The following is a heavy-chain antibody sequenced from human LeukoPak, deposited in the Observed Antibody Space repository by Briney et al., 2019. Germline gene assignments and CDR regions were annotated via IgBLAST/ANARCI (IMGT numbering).Heavy chain of an antibody. J-gene: IGHJ4*02. Sequence: GRSLRLSCAASGFTFSSYAMHWVRQAPGKGLEWVAVISYDGSNKYYADPVKGRFTISRDNSKNTLYLQMNSLRAEDTAVYYCARVSSGWYYFDYWGQGTLVTVSS. CDR2: ISYDGSNK. CDR1: GFTFSSYA. CDR3: ARVSSGWYYFDY. V-gene: IGHV3-30*04. D-gene: IGHD6-19*01.